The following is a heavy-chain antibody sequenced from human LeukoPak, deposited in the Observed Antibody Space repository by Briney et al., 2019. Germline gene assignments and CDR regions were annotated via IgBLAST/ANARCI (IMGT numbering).Heavy chain of an antibody. Sequence: GGSLRLSCAASGFTFDDYAMPWVRQAPGKGLEWVSGISWNSGSIGYADSVKGRFTISRDNAKNSLYLQMNSLRAEDTALYYCAKDQGRYCSSTSCYRGVDYWGQGTLVTVSS. CDR1: GFTFDDYA. CDR3: AKDQGRYCSSTSCYRGVDY. V-gene: IGHV3-9*01. J-gene: IGHJ4*02. CDR2: ISWNSGSI. D-gene: IGHD2-2*02.